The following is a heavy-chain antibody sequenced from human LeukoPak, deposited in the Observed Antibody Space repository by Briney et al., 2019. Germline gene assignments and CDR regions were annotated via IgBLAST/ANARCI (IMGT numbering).Heavy chain of an antibody. CDR1: GYTFTSYG. CDR3: ARVRDPSQDYYDSSGYYYMDV. D-gene: IGHD3-22*01. CDR2: ISAYNGNT. V-gene: IGHV1-18*01. J-gene: IGHJ6*03. Sequence: GASVTVSCKASGYTFTSYGISWVRQAPGQGLEWMGWISAYNGNTNYAQKLQGRVTMTTDTSTSTTYMELRSLRSDDTAVYYCARVRDPSQDYYDSSGYYYMDVWGKGTTVTVSS.